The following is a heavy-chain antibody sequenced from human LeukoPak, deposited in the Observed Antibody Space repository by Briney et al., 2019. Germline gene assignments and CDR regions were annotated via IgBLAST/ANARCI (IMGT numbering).Heavy chain of an antibody. D-gene: IGHD6-19*01. Sequence: PGGSLRLSCAASGFTFSSYWMHWVRQAPGKGLVWVSRINSDGSSTSYADSVKGRFTISRDSAKNTLYLQMNSLRAEDTAIYYCARALAVTGTGGYYWGQGSLVTVSS. CDR3: ARALAVTGTGGYY. CDR2: INSDGSST. CDR1: GFTFSSYW. J-gene: IGHJ4*02. V-gene: IGHV3-74*01.